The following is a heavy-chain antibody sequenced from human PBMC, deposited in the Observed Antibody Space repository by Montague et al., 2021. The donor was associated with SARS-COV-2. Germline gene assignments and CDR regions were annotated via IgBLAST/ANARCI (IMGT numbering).Heavy chain of an antibody. CDR3: ATTGGPTTVAGPFDY. J-gene: IGHJ4*02. V-gene: IGHV4-39*01. CDR1: GGSISSGGYY. Sequence: SETLSLTCTVSGGSISSGGYYWDWIRQPPGMGLEWNGAIYYRGSTDYXPSLKSRVTISVDTSRNQFSLKVSSVTAADTAVYYCATTGGPTTVAGPFDYWGQGTPVTVSS. D-gene: IGHD6-19*01. CDR2: IYYRGST.